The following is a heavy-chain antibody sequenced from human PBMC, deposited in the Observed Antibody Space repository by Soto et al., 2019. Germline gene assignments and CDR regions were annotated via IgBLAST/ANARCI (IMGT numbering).Heavy chain of an antibody. Sequence: EVQLVESGGGLVQPGGSLRLSCAASGFTFSAYWMHWVRQAPGKGLVWVSRIHSNGNTTTYADSVKGRFTISRDNAKNTLYLQMNSLRAEDTAVYYCARSVRSGTYPYSYYAIDVWGQGTPVTVSS. CDR3: ARSVRSGTYPYSYYAIDV. J-gene: IGHJ6*02. V-gene: IGHV3-74*01. CDR2: IHSNGNTT. CDR1: GFTFSAYW. D-gene: IGHD3-10*01.